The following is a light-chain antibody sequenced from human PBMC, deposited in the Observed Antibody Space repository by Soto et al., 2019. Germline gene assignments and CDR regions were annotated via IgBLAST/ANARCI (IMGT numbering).Light chain of an antibody. Sequence: EIVLTQSPGTLSLSPGERATLSCRASQSVSSSYLAWYQRKTGKAPRRLIYGASSRATGIPDRFSGSGSGTDFTLTISRLEPEDFAVYYCEQYGSSAWTFGQGTKVEIK. CDR2: GAS. CDR1: QSVSSSY. V-gene: IGKV3-20*01. J-gene: IGKJ1*01. CDR3: EQYGSSAWT.